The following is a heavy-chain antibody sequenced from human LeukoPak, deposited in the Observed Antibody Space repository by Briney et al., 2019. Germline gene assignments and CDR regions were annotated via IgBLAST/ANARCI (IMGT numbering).Heavy chain of an antibody. Sequence: SSQTLSLTCAVSAGSSGRGGNSWGWIRQHPGRGLEGIGNIYYSGSTYYNPSLKTRITMSIDTSKSKLSLNLSSVTAADTAVYYCARRRVAGTFDHWGQGTLVTVSS. J-gene: IGHJ4*02. D-gene: IGHD6-19*01. CDR2: IYYSGST. V-gene: IGHV4-31*11. CDR1: AGSSGRGGNS. CDR3: ARRRVAGTFDH.